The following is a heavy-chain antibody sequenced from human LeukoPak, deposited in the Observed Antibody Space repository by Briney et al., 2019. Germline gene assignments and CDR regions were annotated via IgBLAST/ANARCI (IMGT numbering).Heavy chain of an antibody. D-gene: IGHD5-24*01. CDR1: VGSISSYY. CDR2: IYTSGST. V-gene: IGHV4-4*07. CDR3: ARGARDGYNYWNDY. J-gene: IGHJ4*02. Sequence: SETLSLTCTVSVGSISSYYWSWIRQPAGKGLEWIGRIYTSGSTNYNPTLKSRVTMSVDTSKNQFSLKLSSVTASDTAVYYCARGARDGYNYWNDYRGQGTLVTVFS.